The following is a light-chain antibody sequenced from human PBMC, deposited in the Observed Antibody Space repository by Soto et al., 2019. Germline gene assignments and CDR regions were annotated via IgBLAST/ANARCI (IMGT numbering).Light chain of an antibody. J-gene: IGKJ5*01. Sequence: EIVLTQSPATLSLSPGERAALSCRASQSVKDTYLAWYQQKPGQAPRLLIYGASTRATGIPDRFSGSGSETDFTLTITRLEPEDFAVYYCQQSGNSITFGQGTRLEIK. CDR1: QSVKDTY. V-gene: IGKV3-20*01. CDR3: QQSGNSIT. CDR2: GAS.